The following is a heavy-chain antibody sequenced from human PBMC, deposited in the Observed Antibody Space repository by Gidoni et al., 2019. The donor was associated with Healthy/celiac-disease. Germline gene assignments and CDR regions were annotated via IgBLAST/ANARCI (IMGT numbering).Heavy chain of an antibody. CDR2: ISSSGSTI. CDR1: GFTFSDYY. Sequence: QVQLVESGGGLVKPGGSLRLSCAASGFTFSDYYMSWIRQAPGKGLEWVSYISSSGSTIYDADSVKGRFTISRDNAKNSLYLQMNSLRAEDTAVYYCARVDWTGTLFYWYFDLWGRGTLVTVSS. J-gene: IGHJ2*01. D-gene: IGHD1-1*01. CDR3: ARVDWTGTLFYWYFDL. V-gene: IGHV3-11*01.